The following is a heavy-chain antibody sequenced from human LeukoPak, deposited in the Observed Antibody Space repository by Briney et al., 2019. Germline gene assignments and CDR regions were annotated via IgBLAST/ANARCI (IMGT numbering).Heavy chain of an antibody. Sequence: PGRSLRLSCAASGFTFSSYGMHWVRQAPGKGLEWVAVISYDGSNKYYADSVKGRFTISRDNSKNTLHLQMNSLRAEDTAVYYCAKDLRQWLVHSYFDYWGQGTLVTVSS. CDR1: GFTFSSYG. V-gene: IGHV3-30*18. D-gene: IGHD6-19*01. J-gene: IGHJ4*02. CDR2: ISYDGSNK. CDR3: AKDLRQWLVHSYFDY.